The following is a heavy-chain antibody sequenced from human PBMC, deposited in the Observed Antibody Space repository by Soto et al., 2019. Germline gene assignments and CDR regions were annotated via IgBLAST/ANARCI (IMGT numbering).Heavy chain of an antibody. CDR2: INHSGST. CDR1: GGSFSGYY. V-gene: IGHV4-34*01. J-gene: IGHJ4*02. Sequence: PSGTLSLTCAVYGGSFSGYYCSWIRQPSGKGLEWIGEINHSGSTNYNPSLKSRVTISVDTSKNQFSLKLSSVTAADTAVYYCARGLENYDSRGYCLDYWGQGTLVTVSS. D-gene: IGHD3-22*01. CDR3: ARGLENYDSRGYCLDY.